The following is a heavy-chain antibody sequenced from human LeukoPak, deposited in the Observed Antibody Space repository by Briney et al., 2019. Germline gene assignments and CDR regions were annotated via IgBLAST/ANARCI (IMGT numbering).Heavy chain of an antibody. CDR2: IYSGGTT. D-gene: IGHD3-3*01. J-gene: IGHJ2*01. Sequence: QPGGSLRLSCAASGFTVSSNYMSWVRQAPGKGLEWVSVIYSGGTTYYADSVKGRFTTSRDNSQNTLYLQMNSLRADDTAVYYCAKDQGTAIFGMIIPDWYFDLWGRGTLVTVSS. CDR1: GFTVSSNY. V-gene: IGHV3-53*01. CDR3: AKDQGTAIFGMIIPDWYFDL.